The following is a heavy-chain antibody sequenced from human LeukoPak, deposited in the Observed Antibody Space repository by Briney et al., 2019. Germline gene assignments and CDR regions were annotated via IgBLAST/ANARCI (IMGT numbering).Heavy chain of an antibody. CDR2: ISTSSSTI. Sequence: PGGSLRLSCAASGFTFSDYYMSWIRQAPGKGLEWVSYISTSSSTIYYADSVKGRFTISRDNAKNSLYLQMNSLRTEDTAVYYCARGRMTTLYYSDYWGQGTLVTVSS. J-gene: IGHJ4*02. V-gene: IGHV3-11*01. CDR3: ARGRMTTLYYSDY. D-gene: IGHD4-17*01. CDR1: GFTFSDYY.